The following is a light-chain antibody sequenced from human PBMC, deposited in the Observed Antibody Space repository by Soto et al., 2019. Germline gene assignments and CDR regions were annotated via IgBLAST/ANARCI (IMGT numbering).Light chain of an antibody. CDR3: SSHGGSDNYVI. Sequence: QPVLTQPASVSGSPGQSITISCTGTSSDVGRYDLVSWYQQHPGRAPKLMIFDVNKRPSGVSSRFSGSKSGATASLTISGLQAEDEADYHCSSHGGSDNYVIFGGGTKVTVL. CDR2: DVN. J-gene: IGLJ2*01. V-gene: IGLV2-23*02. CDR1: SSDVGRYDL.